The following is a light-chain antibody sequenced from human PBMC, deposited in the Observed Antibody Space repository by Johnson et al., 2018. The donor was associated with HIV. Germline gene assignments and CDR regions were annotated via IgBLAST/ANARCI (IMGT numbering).Light chain of an antibody. Sequence: QSVLTQPPSVSAAPGQKVTISCSGSSSNIGNNYVSWYQQLPGTAPKLLIYENNKRPSGIPDRFSGSKSDTSATLGITGLQTGDEAEYYCGTWDTSLSPYVCGTGTKVTVL. V-gene: IGLV1-51*02. J-gene: IGLJ1*01. CDR3: GTWDTSLSPYV. CDR1: SSNIGNNY. CDR2: ENN.